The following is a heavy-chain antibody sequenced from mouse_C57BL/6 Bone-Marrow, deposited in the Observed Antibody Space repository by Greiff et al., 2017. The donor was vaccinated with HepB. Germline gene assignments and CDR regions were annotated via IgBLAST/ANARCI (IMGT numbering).Heavy chain of an antibody. CDR2: IYPRDGST. J-gene: IGHJ4*01. CDR1: GYTFTSYD. CDR3: ARHYYGSSFYAMDY. D-gene: IGHD1-1*01. V-gene: IGHV1-85*01. Sequence: QVQLQQSGPELVKPGASVKLSCKASGYTFTSYDINWVKQRPGQGLEWIGWIYPRDGSTKYNEKFKGKATLTVDTSSSTAYMELHSLTSEDSAVYFCARHYYGSSFYAMDYWGQGTSVTVSS.